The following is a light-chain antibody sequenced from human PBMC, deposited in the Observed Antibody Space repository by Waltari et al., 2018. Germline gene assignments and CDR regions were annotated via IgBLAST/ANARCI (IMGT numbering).Light chain of an antibody. V-gene: IGLV2-18*02. CDR2: EVT. Sequence: QSALTQPPSVSGSLGQTVSISCTRSDSAVSDFARVSWYRQSPGTAPQLLIYEVTGRPSGVSGRFSGSKSGNMASLTISGLQPDDEADYYCSSYIPRRTWVFGGGTTLTVL. CDR1: DSAVSDFAR. J-gene: IGLJ3*02. CDR3: SSYIPRRTWV.